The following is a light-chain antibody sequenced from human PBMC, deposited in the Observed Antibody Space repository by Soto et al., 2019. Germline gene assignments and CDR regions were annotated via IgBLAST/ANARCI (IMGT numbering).Light chain of an antibody. J-gene: IGLJ1*01. CDR1: KIGSKS. Sequence: ELTQPPSVSVAPGQPARISCGGDKIGSKSVHWYQQMPGQAPLLVVYDDTDRPSGVPERFSGSNSGNTATLTISRVEAGDEAVYYCQVWDTSSDHYVFGTGTKSPS. CDR3: QVWDTSSDHYV. V-gene: IGLV3-21*02. CDR2: DDT.